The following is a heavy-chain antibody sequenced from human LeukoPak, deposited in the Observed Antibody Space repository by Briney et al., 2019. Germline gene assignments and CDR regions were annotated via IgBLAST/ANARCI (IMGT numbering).Heavy chain of an antibody. CDR3: ARGASSSEWYYYGMDV. V-gene: IGHV4-4*07. CDR2: IYTSGST. J-gene: IGHJ6*02. D-gene: IGHD3-3*01. Sequence: PSETLSLTCTVSGGSISSYYWSWIRQPAGKGLEWIGRIYTSGSTNYNPSLKSRVTMSVDTSKNQFSLKLSSVTAADTAVYYSARGASSSEWYYYGMDVWGQGTTVTVSS. CDR1: GGSISSYY.